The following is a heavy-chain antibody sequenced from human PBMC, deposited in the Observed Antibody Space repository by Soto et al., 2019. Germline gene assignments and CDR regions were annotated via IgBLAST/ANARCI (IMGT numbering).Heavy chain of an antibody. CDR3: VRGVLS. CDR2: IHYSGST. D-gene: IGHD3-10*01. Sequence: WTWIRQHPGKGLEWIGNIHYSGSTFYNPSLKSRVSISVDTSKNQFSLKLSSVTAADTAVYFCVRGVLSWGQGTLVTVSS. V-gene: IGHV4-31*02. J-gene: IGHJ1*01.